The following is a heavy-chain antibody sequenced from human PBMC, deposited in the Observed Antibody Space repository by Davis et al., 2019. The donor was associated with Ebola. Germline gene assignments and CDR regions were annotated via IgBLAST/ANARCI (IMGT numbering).Heavy chain of an antibody. CDR2: IIPILGIA. D-gene: IGHD2-21*02. Sequence: AASVKVSCKASGGTFSSYTISWVRQAPGQGLEWMGRIIPILGIANYAQKFQGRVTMTRETSTSTVYMGLSSLRSEDTAVYYCARTRDCGGDCYYFDSWGQGTLVTVSS. CDR1: GGTFSSYT. CDR3: ARTRDCGGDCYYFDS. V-gene: IGHV1-69*02. J-gene: IGHJ4*02.